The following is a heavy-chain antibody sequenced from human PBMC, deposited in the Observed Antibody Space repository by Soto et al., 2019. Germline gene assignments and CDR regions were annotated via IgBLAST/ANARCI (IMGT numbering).Heavy chain of an antibody. J-gene: IGHJ5*02. V-gene: IGHV2-26*01. D-gene: IGHD1-1*01. CDR3: ARRDLEVAVSPRFDP. CDR2: IDSSCEK. CDR1: GLSITDSEMG. Sequence: QVTLKESGPVLVKPTETLTLRCTVSGLSITDSEMGVSWIRQPPGQPLEWLAHIDSSCEKSYRTFLKSRLAISKDTYKSQIALTMTNMDPADTATYYCARRDLEVAVSPRFDPWGQGSPVTVSS.